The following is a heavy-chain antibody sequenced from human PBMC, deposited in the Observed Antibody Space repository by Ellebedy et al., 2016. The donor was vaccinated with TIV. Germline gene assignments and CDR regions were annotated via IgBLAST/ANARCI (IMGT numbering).Heavy chain of an antibody. Sequence: SETLSLTCTVSGGSISGLDWWSWVRQAPGKGLEWIGGIYHSGGTDYNPSLKSRVTISVDKSKNQFSLKLKSVSAADTAVYYCARHSGSFNPWGQGSLVIVSS. J-gene: IGHJ5*02. CDR2: IYHSGGT. D-gene: IGHD3-10*01. CDR3: ARHSGSFNP. V-gene: IGHV4-4*02. CDR1: GGSISGLDW.